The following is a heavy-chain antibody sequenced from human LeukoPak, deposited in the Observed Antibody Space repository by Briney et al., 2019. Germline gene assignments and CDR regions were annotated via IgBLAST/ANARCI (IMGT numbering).Heavy chain of an antibody. Sequence: SETLSLTCTVSGGSISSYYWSWIRQPPGKGLEWIGYIYYSGSTNYNPSLKSRVTISVDTSKNQFSLKLSSVTAADTAVYYCARRAMTTVTTNYYYYGMDVWGQGTTVTVS. V-gene: IGHV4-59*08. D-gene: IGHD4-17*01. CDR1: GGSISSYY. CDR2: IYYSGST. J-gene: IGHJ6*02. CDR3: ARRAMTTVTTNYYYYGMDV.